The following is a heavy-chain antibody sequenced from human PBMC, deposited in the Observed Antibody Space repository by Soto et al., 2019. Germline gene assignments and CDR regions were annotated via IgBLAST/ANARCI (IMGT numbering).Heavy chain of an antibody. J-gene: IGHJ3*01. V-gene: IGHV4-59*08. CDR2: IYYSGST. D-gene: IGHD3-10*01. CDR1: GGSISSYY. CDR3: ARRFGAAFEC. Sequence: QVQLQESGPGLVKPSETLSLTCTVSGGSISSYYWSWIRQPPGKGLEWIGYIYYSGSTNYNPSLKRRVTISVDTSKTQFSLKLSSVTAADTAVYYWARRFGAAFECWGQGTMVTVSS.